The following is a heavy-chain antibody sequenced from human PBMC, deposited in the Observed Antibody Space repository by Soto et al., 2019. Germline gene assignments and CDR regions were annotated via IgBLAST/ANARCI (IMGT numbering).Heavy chain of an antibody. D-gene: IGHD5-18*01. Sequence: AASVKVSCKASGYTFTSYGISWVRQAPGQGLEWMGWISVYNGNTKYAQKLQGRVTMTTDTSTSTAYMELRSLRSDDTAVYYCARDLSYGLCDYWGQGTLVTVSS. CDR2: ISVYNGNT. CDR3: ARDLSYGLCDY. V-gene: IGHV1-18*01. J-gene: IGHJ4*02. CDR1: GYTFTSYG.